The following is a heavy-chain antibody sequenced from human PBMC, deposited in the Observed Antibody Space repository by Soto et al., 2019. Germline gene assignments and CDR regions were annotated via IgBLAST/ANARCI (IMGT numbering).Heavy chain of an antibody. D-gene: IGHD3-22*01. CDR1: CYTFTGYY. V-gene: IGHV1-2*02. J-gene: IGHJ6*02. CDR2: INPNSGGT. CDR3: ARDRLYYYDSSGHPSLMYV. Sequence: ASVKVSCKASCYTFTGYYMHWVRQAPGQGLEWMGWINPNSGGTNYAQKFQGRVTMTRDTSISTAYMELSRLRSDDTAVYYCARDRLYYYDSSGHPSLMYVWGQGTTVTVSS.